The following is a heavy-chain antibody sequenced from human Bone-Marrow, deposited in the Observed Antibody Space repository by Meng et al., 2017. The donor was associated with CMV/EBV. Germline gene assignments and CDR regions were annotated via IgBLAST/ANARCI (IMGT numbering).Heavy chain of an antibody. CDR1: GYPYTSYG. D-gene: IGHD2-2*01. CDR2: VSPYNGNT. CDR3: ARWGSITWPPGCLDP. V-gene: IGHV1-18*04. J-gene: IGHJ5*01. Sequence: ASVKVSCKASGYPYTSYGITWVRQAPGQGLEWIGWVSPYNGNTLYAVKFRGRITMAADSSTMAAYMELRSLRFDDTGEYYCARWGSITWPPGCLDPWGQGTLVTVSS.